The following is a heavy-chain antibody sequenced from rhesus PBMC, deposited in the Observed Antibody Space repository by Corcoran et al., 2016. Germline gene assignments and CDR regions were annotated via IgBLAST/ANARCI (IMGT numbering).Heavy chain of an antibody. Sequence: QLQLQESGPGLVKPSETLSVTCAVSGGSISSSHWSWHRQAPGKGLEGFGYIYGRDSSTNYNPSLRSRVDLSGGTSKNQLSLKLSSVTAADTAVYYCARVHHDWDAFGFWGQGLRVTVSS. CDR3: ARVHHDWDAFGF. CDR2: IYGRDSST. CDR1: GGSISSSH. J-gene: IGHJ3*01. D-gene: IGHD3-3*01. V-gene: IGHV4-169*02.